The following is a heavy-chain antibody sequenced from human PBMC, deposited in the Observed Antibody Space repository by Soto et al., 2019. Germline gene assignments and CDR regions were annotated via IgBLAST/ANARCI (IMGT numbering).Heavy chain of an antibody. Sequence: QLVQSGAEVKRPGASVKVSCKASGYTFNTFGISWVRQAPGQGPEWMGCISADNAKRDYSRKLQGRITLTTDPSTETSYMELRSLTSDDTAVSYCARGWGKYFGVKDYWGQGTLVTVSS. J-gene: IGHJ4*02. CDR1: GYTFNTFG. D-gene: IGHD2-8*01. V-gene: IGHV1-18*01. CDR2: ISADNAKR. CDR3: ARGWGKYFGVKDY.